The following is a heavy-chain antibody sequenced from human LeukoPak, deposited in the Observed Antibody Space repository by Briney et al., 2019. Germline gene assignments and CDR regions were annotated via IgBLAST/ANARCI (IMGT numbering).Heavy chain of an antibody. J-gene: IGHJ4*02. CDR3: ARESGGEYEPYFDY. CDR2: IYHSGST. D-gene: IGHD2/OR15-2a*01. Sequence: SQTLSLTCAVAGGSISSGGYSWSWIRQPPGKGLEGFWYIYHSGSTYYNPSLKSRVTISVDRSKNQFSLKLSSVTAADTAVYYCARESGGEYEPYFDYWGQGTLVTVSS. V-gene: IGHV4-30-2*01. CDR1: GGSISSGGYS.